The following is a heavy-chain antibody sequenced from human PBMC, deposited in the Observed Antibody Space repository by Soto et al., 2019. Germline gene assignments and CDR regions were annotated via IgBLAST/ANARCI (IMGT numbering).Heavy chain of an antibody. V-gene: IGHV3-73*02. Sequence: EVQMVESGGGLVQPGGSLKLSCAASGFSFSGSTMHWVRQASGKGLEWVGQITSKPDNYATVYAASVKGRFTISRDDLKNKAFLQINRLKSEDRAVCYITRSYDNNTYNAHQWGQGTMLTVSS. CDR1: GFSFSGST. CDR2: ITSKPDNYAT. J-gene: IGHJ4*02. CDR3: TRSYDNNTYNAHQ. D-gene: IGHD3-10*01.